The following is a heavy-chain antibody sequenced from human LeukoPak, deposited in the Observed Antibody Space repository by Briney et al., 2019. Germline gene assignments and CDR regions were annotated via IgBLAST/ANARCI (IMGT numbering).Heavy chain of an antibody. D-gene: IGHD3-3*01. V-gene: IGHV1-2*02. Sequence: GASVKVSCKASGYTFTGYYMHWVRPAPGQGLEWMGWINPNSGGTNYAQKFQGRVTMTRDTSISTAYMELSRLRSDDTAVYYCARGDFWSGYYYYFDYXGQGTLVTVSS. CDR1: GYTFTGYY. J-gene: IGHJ4*02. CDR3: ARGDFWSGYYYYFDY. CDR2: INPNSGGT.